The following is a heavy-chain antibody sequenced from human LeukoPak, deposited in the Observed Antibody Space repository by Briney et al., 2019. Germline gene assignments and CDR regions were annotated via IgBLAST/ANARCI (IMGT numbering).Heavy chain of an antibody. V-gene: IGHV3-21*01. CDR1: GFTFSSYS. CDR3: ATDPPDSLVNVFVDY. D-gene: IGHD2-2*01. Sequence: GGPLGFSWAASGFTFSSYSMTWVRQAPGKGLKWVSSISSSSSYIYYADSVKGRFTISRDNSKHILFLQMNNLRAEDTAVYYCATDPPDSLVNVFVDYWGQGTLVTVSS. J-gene: IGHJ4*02. CDR2: ISSSSSYI.